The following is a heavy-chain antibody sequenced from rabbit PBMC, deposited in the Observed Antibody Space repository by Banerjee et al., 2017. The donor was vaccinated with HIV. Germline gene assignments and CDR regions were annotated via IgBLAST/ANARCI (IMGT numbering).Heavy chain of an antibody. Sequence: QSLEESGGDLVKPGASLTLTCTASGFDLSTYYMCWVRQAPGKGLELIACIYAGSSDSTWYASWAKGRFTISKTSSTTVTLQMTSLTAADTATYFCARNPGDSWNLWGPGTLVTVS. CDR2: IYAGSSDST. CDR1: GFDLSTYY. D-gene: IGHD7-1*01. CDR3: ARNPGDSWNL. V-gene: IGHV1S40*01. J-gene: IGHJ4*01.